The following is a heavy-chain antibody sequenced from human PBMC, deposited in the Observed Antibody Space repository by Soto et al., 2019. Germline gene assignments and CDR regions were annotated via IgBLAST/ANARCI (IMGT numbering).Heavy chain of an antibody. CDR3: ASIGRGYSYGYTRVSNY. Sequence: QVQLQQWGAGLLKPSETLSLTCAVYGGSFSGYYWSWIRQPPGKGLEWIGEINHSGSTNYNPSLKSRVTISVDTSKNQFSLKLSSVTAADTAVYYCASIGRGYSYGYTRVSNYWGQGTLVTVSS. CDR2: INHSGST. J-gene: IGHJ4*02. D-gene: IGHD5-18*01. CDR1: GGSFSGYY. V-gene: IGHV4-34*01.